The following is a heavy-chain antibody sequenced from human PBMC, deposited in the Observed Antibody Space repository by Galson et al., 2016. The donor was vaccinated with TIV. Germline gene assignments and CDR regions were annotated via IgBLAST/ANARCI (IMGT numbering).Heavy chain of an antibody. Sequence: SVKVSCKASGYKFTAYYLYWVRQAPGQGLEWMGLINPGGGGTTYAQKFEGRVTITADESTSTAYMELSSLGPEDTAIYYCAKDRNTAMDTYYWYYGMDVWGQGTMVTVS. CDR2: INPGGGGT. CDR3: AKDRNTAMDTYYWYYGMDV. CDR1: GYKFTAYY. V-gene: IGHV1-46*01. J-gene: IGHJ6*02. D-gene: IGHD5-18*01.